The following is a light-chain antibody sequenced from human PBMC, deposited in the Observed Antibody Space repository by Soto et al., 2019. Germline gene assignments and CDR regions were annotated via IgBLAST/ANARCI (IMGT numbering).Light chain of an antibody. V-gene: IGKV3-20*01. J-gene: IGKJ3*01. CDR3: PHYGSAPFT. CDR2: GAS. CDR1: QSVGSSH. Sequence: EIVLTQSPGTLSLSPGERATLSCRASQSVGSSHLAWYQQKPGQAPRRLIHGASSRATGIPDRCSGSGSGTDFTLNISRLEPEDFAVYYCPHYGSAPFTFGPGPKVDIK.